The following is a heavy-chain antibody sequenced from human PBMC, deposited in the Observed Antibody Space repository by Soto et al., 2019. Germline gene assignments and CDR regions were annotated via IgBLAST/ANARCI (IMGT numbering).Heavy chain of an antibody. J-gene: IGHJ5*02. V-gene: IGHV1-18*01. CDR1: GYTFTSYG. D-gene: IGHD6-6*01. CDR3: ISSIAAFGFDP. CDR2: ISAYNGNT. Sequence: ASVKVSCKASGYTFTSYGISWVRQAPGQGLEWMGWISAYNGNTNYAQKLQGRVTISVDTSKNQFSLKLSSVTAADTAVYYCISSIAAFGFDPWGQGTLVTVSS.